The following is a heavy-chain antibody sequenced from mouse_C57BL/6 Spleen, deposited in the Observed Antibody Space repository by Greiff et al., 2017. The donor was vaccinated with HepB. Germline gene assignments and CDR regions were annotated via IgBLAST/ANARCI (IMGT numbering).Heavy chain of an antibody. CDR1: GFSFTSYG. CDR2: IWGDGST. CDR3: VKRGNGYGGGGYAMDY. D-gene: IGHD2-2*01. J-gene: IGHJ4*01. V-gene: IGHV2-3*01. Sequence: VKLMESGPGLVAPSQSLSITCTVSGFSFTSYGVRWVRQPPGKGLEWLGVIWGDGSTNYHSALISRLSISKDNSTDQVFLKLNSLQTDGTATYYCVKRGNGYGGGGYAMDYWGQGTTVTVSS.